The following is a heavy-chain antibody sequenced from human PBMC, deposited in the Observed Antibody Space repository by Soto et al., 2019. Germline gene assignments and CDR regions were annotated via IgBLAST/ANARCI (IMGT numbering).Heavy chain of an antibody. D-gene: IGHD4-17*01. CDR3: TRDPSDGDYVYYYYYYGMDV. CDR2: IRSKAYGGTT. CDR1: GFTFGDYA. J-gene: IGHJ6*02. V-gene: IGHV3-49*03. Sequence: GGSLRLSCTASGFTFGDYAMSWFRQAPGKGLEWVGFIRSKAYGGTTEYAASVKGRFTISRDDSKSIAYLQMNSLKTEDTAVYYCTRDPSDGDYVYYYYYYGMDVWGQGTTVTVSS.